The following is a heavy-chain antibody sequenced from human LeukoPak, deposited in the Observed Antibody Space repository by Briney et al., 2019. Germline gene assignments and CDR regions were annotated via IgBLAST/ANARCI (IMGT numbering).Heavy chain of an antibody. V-gene: IGHV3-48*02. CDR1: GFTFSTYS. CDR2: IPGSSRTI. Sequence: PGGCLRLSCAASGFTFSTYSMIWVRQAPGKGLEWISYIPGSSRTIYYADSVKGPFTISRDKAKNSLFLQMNSLRDEDTAIYYCARDRGTGWAIDYWGQGTLVTVSS. CDR3: ARDRGTGWAIDY. D-gene: IGHD6-19*01. J-gene: IGHJ4*02.